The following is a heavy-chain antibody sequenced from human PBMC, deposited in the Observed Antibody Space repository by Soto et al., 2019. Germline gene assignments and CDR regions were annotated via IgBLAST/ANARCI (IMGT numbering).Heavy chain of an antibody. CDR2: ISAYNGNT. J-gene: IGHJ4*02. V-gene: IGHV1-18*01. CDR1: GYTFTSYG. CDR3: AREPNSFDY. Sequence: QVQLVQSGAEVKKPGASVKVSCKASGYTFTSYGISWVRQAPGQGLEWMGWISAYNGNTKYAQKFQGRVTMNTDTSTSTAYMALRSLRSDDTAVYYWAREPNSFDYWGQGTLVTVAS.